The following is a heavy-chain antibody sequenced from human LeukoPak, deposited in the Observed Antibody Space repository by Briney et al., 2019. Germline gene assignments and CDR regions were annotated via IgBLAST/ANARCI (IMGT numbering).Heavy chain of an antibody. D-gene: IGHD5-12*01. V-gene: IGHV1-8*01. Sequence: ASVKVSCKASGYTFTSYDINWVRQATGQGLEWMGWMNPNSGNTGYAQKFQGRVTMTRDTSISTAYMELSRLRSDDTAVYYCARARRAYSGYAITGYYFDYWGQGTLVTVSS. CDR1: GYTFTSYD. J-gene: IGHJ4*02. CDR2: MNPNSGNT. CDR3: ARARRAYSGYAITGYYFDY.